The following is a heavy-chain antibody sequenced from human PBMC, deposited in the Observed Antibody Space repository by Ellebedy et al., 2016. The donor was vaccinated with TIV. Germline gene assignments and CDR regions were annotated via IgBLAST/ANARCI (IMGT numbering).Heavy chain of an antibody. CDR3: ARDVMVRGVIPPTFDY. CDR1: GFTFSSYS. D-gene: IGHD3-10*01. CDR2: ISSSSSYI. V-gene: IGHV3-21*01. J-gene: IGHJ4*02. Sequence: GGSLRLXXAASGFTFSSYSMNWVRQAPRKGLEWVSSISSSSSYIYYADSVKGRFTISRDNAKNSLYLQMNSLRAEDTAVYYCARDVMVRGVIPPTFDYWGQGTLVTVSS.